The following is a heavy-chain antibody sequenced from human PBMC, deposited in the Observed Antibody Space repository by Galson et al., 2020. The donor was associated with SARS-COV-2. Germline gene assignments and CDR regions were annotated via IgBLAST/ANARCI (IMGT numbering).Heavy chain of an antibody. J-gene: IGHJ6*03. D-gene: IGHD2-2*02. Sequence: SQTLSLTCTVSGGSISSYYWSWIRQPPGKGLEWIGYIYYSGSTNYNPSLKSRVTISVDTSKNQFSLKLSSVTAADTAVYYCARVRYCSSNSCYMGRSGFYYYMDVGGKGTTVTVSS. CDR2: IYYSGST. CDR3: ARVRYCSSNSCYMGRSGFYYYMDV. V-gene: IGHV4-59*01. CDR1: GGSISSYY.